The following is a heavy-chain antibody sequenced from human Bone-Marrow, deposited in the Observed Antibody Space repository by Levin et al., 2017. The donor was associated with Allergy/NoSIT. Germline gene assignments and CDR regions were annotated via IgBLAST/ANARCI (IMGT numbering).Heavy chain of an antibody. CDR3: ARDHKAYCSSTSCYKYFQH. CDR2: INPNSGGT. J-gene: IGHJ1*01. Sequence: ASVKVSCKASGYTFTGYYMHWVRQAPGQGLEWMGWINPNSGGTNYAQKFQGRVTMTRDTSISTAYMELSRLRSDDTAVYYCARDHKAYCSSTSCYKYFQHWGQGTLVTVSS. CDR1: GYTFTGYY. V-gene: IGHV1-2*02. D-gene: IGHD2-2*02.